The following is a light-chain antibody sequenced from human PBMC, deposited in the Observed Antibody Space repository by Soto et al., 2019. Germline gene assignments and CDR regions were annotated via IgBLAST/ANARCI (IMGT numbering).Light chain of an antibody. CDR1: QSLLYSNGYNY. Sequence: VMTQSPLSLPVTPGEPASISCRSSQSLLYSNGYNYLVWYLQRPGQSPQLMIYLGSNRASGVPDRFSGSGSGTDCTLKISRVEADDVGVYYCMQALQTPPTFGGGTKVEI. CDR2: LGS. CDR3: MQALQTPPT. V-gene: IGKV2-28*01. J-gene: IGKJ4*01.